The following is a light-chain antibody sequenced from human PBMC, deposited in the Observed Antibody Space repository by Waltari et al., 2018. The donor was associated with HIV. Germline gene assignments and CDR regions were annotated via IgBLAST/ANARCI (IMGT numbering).Light chain of an antibody. CDR1: SSDVGSYNF. CDR3: SSYAGPNHLL. J-gene: IGLJ2*01. V-gene: IGLV2-8*01. Sequence: QSALTQPPSASGSPGQSVTFSCTGTSSDVGSYNFVSWYQQHPGKAPNRIIYGVNQRPSGVPDRFSGSKSGNTASLTVSGLQADDEADYYCSSYAGPNHLLFGGGTKLTVL. CDR2: GVN.